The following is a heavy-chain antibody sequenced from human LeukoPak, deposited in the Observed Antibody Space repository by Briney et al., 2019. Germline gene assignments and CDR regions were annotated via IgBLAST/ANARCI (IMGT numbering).Heavy chain of an antibody. CDR1: GFTLDDYG. CDR3: ARGTTYYYYYYMDV. J-gene: IGHJ6*03. Sequence: PGGSLSLPCAASGFTLDDYGMSWVRQAPGKGLECVSGINWNGGSTGYAESVKSLFTISRDNAKNSLYLQMNSLRAEDTALYYSARGTTYYYYYYMDVWGKGTTVTVSS. CDR2: INWNGGST. V-gene: IGHV3-20*04. D-gene: IGHD1-1*01.